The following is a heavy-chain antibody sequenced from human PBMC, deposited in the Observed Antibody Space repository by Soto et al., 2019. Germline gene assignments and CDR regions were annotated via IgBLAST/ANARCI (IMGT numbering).Heavy chain of an antibody. CDR1: GFTFSSYA. Sequence: GGSLRLSCSASGFTFSSYAMHWVRQAPGKGLEYVSAISSNGGSTYYADSVKGRFTISRDNSKNTLYLQMSSLRAEDTAVYYCVKAYLRFLEWLPPAYYYYGMDVWGQGTTVTVSS. D-gene: IGHD3-3*01. V-gene: IGHV3-64D*08. CDR3: VKAYLRFLEWLPPAYYYYGMDV. J-gene: IGHJ6*02. CDR2: ISSNGGST.